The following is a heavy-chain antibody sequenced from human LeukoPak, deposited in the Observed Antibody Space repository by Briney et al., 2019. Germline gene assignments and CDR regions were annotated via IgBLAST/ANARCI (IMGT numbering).Heavy chain of an antibody. CDR1: GGSISSYY. D-gene: IGHD4-11*01. CDR3: TRAPSPVTTRFDP. V-gene: IGHV4-4*07. Sequence: SETPSLTCTVSGGSISSYYWSWIRQPAGKGLEWIGRIYTSGSTNYNPSLKSRVTMSVDTSKNQFSLKLSSVTAADTAVYYCTRAPSPVTTRFDPWGQGTLVTVSS. J-gene: IGHJ5*02. CDR2: IYTSGST.